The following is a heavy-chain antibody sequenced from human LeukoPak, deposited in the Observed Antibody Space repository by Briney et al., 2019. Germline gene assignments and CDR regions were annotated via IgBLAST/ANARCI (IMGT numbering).Heavy chain of an antibody. Sequence: GGSLRLSCAASGFTFDDYGMSWVRHAPGKGLEWVSGINWNGGSTGYADSVKGRFTISRDNAKNSLYLQMNSLRAEDTALYYCARVRPNDFWSGYYVAIDYWGQGTLVSVSS. CDR1: GFTFDDYG. CDR2: INWNGGST. V-gene: IGHV3-20*04. J-gene: IGHJ4*02. D-gene: IGHD3-3*01. CDR3: ARVRPNDFWSGYYVAIDY.